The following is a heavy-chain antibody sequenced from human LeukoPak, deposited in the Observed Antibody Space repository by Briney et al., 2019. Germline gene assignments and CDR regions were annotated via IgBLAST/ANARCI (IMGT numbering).Heavy chain of an antibody. CDR3: ARDAVDTANAV. D-gene: IGHD5-18*01. J-gene: IGHJ6*02. Sequence: GGSLRLSCAASGFTFSSYWMNWVRQAPGKGLVWLSHINNDGSSINYADSVKGRFTISRDNAKNTLYLQMNSLRAEDTAVYYCARDAVDTANAVWGQGTTVTVSS. V-gene: IGHV3-74*01. CDR2: INNDGSSI. CDR1: GFTFSSYW.